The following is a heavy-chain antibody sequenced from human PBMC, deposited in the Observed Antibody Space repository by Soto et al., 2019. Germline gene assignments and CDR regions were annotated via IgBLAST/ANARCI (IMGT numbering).Heavy chain of an antibody. J-gene: IGHJ6*02. CDR1: GGTFRNYA. V-gene: IGHV1-69*01. CDR3: ARDLPRYYDGSGNYPAAGGMDV. D-gene: IGHD3-22*01. Sequence: QVQLVQSGAEVKKPGSSVKVSCRASGGTFRNYAFSWVRQAPGQGLEWMGGIIPIFGLANYAQKFQGRVTITADESTTTAYMELRSQRSQDTAVYYCARDLPRYYDGSGNYPAAGGMDVWGQGTTVTVSS. CDR2: IIPIFGLA.